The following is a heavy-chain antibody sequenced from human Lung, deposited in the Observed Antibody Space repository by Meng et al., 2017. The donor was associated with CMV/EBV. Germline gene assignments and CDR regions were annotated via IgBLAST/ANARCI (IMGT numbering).Heavy chain of an antibody. Sequence: GGSLRLXCAASGFTVSINSMSWVRQAPGKGLEWVSLISSDDDTFYADSVKGRFTISRDKSKNTLYLQMNSLRADDTAVYYCARDKESRYCSGVRCHSSVNWFAPWXQGTLVTSPQ. J-gene: IGHJ5*02. CDR1: GFTVSINS. V-gene: IGHV3-53*01. CDR3: ARDKESRYCSGVRCHSSVNWFAP. CDR2: ISSDDDT. D-gene: IGHD2-15*01.